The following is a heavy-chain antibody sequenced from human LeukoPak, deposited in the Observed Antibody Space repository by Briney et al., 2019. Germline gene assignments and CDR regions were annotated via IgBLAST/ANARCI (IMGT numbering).Heavy chain of an antibody. Sequence: SETLSLTCTVSGGSISSSSYYWGWIRQPPGKGLELIGSIYYSGSTYYNPSLKSRVTISVDTSKNQFSLKLSSVTAADTAVYYCARQQQQRAIYWGQGTLVTVSS. CDR3: ARQQQQRAIY. V-gene: IGHV4-39*07. J-gene: IGHJ4*02. CDR1: GGSISSSSYY. CDR2: IYYSGST. D-gene: IGHD6-13*01.